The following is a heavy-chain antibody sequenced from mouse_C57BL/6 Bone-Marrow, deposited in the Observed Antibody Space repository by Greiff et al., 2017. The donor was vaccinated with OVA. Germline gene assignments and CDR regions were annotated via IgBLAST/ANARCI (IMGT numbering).Heavy chain of an antibody. V-gene: IGHV1-15*01. Sequence: QVQLQQSGAELVRPGASVTLSCKASGYTFTDYEMHWVKQTPVHGLEWIGAIDPETGGTAYNQKFKGKAILTADKSSSTAYKELRSLTSEDSAVYYCTRKDYDNPIQFAYWGQGTLVTVSA. D-gene: IGHD2-1*01. J-gene: IGHJ3*01. CDR2: IDPETGGT. CDR1: GYTFTDYE. CDR3: TRKDYDNPIQFAY.